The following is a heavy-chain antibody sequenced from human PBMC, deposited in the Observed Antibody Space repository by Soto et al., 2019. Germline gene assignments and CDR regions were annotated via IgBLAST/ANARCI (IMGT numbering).Heavy chain of an antibody. CDR3: APPGVVVAATVGI. CDR2: ISSSSSYI. J-gene: IGHJ4*02. V-gene: IGHV3-21*01. CDR1: GFTFSSYS. Sequence: EVQLVESGGGLVKPGGSLRLSCAASGFTFSSYSMNWVRQAPGKGLEWVSSISSSSSYIYYADSVKGRFTISRDNAKNSLSLQMNSVRAEDAAVYYCAPPGVVVAATVGIWGPGTLVTVSS. D-gene: IGHD2-15*01.